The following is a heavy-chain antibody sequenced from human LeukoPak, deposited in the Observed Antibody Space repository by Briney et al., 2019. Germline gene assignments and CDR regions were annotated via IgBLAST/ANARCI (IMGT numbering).Heavy chain of an antibody. CDR2: ISAYNGNT. J-gene: IGHJ4*02. V-gene: IGHV1-18*01. CDR1: GYTFTSYG. CDR3: ARLNYYDSSGSWPLYYFDY. Sequence: REASVKVSCKASGYTFTSYGISWVRQAPGQGLEWMGWISAYNGNTNYAQKLQGRVTMTTNTSTSTAYMELRSLRSDDTAVYYCARLNYYDSSGSWPLYYFDYWGQGTLVTVSS. D-gene: IGHD3-22*01.